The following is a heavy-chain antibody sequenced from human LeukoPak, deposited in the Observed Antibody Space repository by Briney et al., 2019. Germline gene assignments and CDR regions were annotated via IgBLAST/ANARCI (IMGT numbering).Heavy chain of an antibody. CDR1: GYTFTGYY. D-gene: IGHD6-19*01. CDR2: INPNSGGT. CDR3: ARDETTVGYIVIAVAGTFDY. V-gene: IGHV1-2*02. Sequence: ASVKVSCKASGYTFTGYYMHWVRQAPGQGLEWMGWINPNSGGTNYAQKFQGRVTMTRDTSISTAYMELSRLRSDDTAVYYRARDETTVGYIVIAVAGTFDYWGQGTLVTVSS. J-gene: IGHJ4*02.